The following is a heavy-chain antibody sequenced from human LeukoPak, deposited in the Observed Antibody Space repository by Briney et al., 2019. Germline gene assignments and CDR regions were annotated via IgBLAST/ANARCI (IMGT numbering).Heavy chain of an antibody. J-gene: IGHJ4*02. Sequence: GESLQISCQGSGYSLTSYWISWVRQMPGKGLEWMGRIDPSDSYTNYSPSFQGHVTISADKSISTAYLQWSSLKASDTAMYYCASLTVDTAMVTPFDYWGQGTLVTVSS. CDR3: ASLTVDTAMVTPFDY. CDR2: IDPSDSYT. D-gene: IGHD5-18*01. CDR1: GYSLTSYW. V-gene: IGHV5-10-1*01.